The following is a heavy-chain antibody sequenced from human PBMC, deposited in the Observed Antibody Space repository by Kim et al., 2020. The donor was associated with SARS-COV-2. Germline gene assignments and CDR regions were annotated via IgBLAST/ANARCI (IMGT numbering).Heavy chain of an antibody. V-gene: IGHV4-39*01. CDR1: GGSISSSSYY. J-gene: IGHJ5*02. CDR3: ARHFSVAGTYNWFDP. D-gene: IGHD6-19*01. Sequence: SETLSLTCTVSGGSISSSSYYWGWIRQPPGKGLEWIGSIYYSGSTYYNPSLKSRVTISVDTSKNQFSLKLSSVTAADTAVYYCARHFSVAGTYNWFDPWGQGTLVTVSS. CDR2: IYYSGST.